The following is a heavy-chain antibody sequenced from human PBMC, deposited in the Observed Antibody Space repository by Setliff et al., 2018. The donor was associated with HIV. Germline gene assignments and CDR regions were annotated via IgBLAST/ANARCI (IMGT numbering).Heavy chain of an antibody. CDR3: ATGSYGATWYGTGGFDV. V-gene: IGHV1-69-2*01. D-gene: IGHD2-8*02. CDR2: IDPEDGER. CDR1: GHTFTDYF. J-gene: IGHJ3*01. Sequence: ASVKVSCKASGHTFTDYFMHWVRQAPGKGLEWMGRIDPEDGERMFAEKFQGRVTIAADTSTDTAHMELSSLRSEDTAVYYCATGSYGATWYGTGGFDVWGQGTLVTVSS.